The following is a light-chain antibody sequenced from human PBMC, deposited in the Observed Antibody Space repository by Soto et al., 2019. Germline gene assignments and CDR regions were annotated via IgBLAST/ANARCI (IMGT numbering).Light chain of an antibody. V-gene: IGLV2-8*01. J-gene: IGLJ2*01. Sequence: QSALTQPPSASGSPGQSVTISCTGTSSDVGGYNYVSWYQQHPGKAPKFMIFEVSRRPSGVPDRFSGSKSGNTASLTVSGIKADDEADYYCSSYAGSNKTVVFGGGTKLTVL. CDR3: SSYAGSNKTVV. CDR2: EVS. CDR1: SSDVGGYNY.